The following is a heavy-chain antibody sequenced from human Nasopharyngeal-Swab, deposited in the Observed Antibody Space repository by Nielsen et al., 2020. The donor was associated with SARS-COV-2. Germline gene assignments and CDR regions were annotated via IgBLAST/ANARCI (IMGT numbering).Heavy chain of an antibody. V-gene: IGHV3-30*04. J-gene: IGHJ4*02. CDR2: ISHDGSQE. Sequence: GGSLRLSCAASGFTCNNYALQWVRQAAGKGLEGVAIISHDGSQELYAESVRGRFTISRDNSKNAIYLQMNSLSAEDTALYYCARLVALYCSDGACFSDSWGQGTLVTVSS. CDR3: ARLVALYCSDGACFSDS. D-gene: IGHD2-15*01. CDR1: GFTCNNYA.